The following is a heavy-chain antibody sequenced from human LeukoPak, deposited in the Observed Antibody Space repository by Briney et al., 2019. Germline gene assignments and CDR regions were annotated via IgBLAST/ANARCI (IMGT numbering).Heavy chain of an antibody. Sequence: SETLSLTCTVSGGSITSGDYYWSWIRQPPGKGLEWLAYMYYSGSTYYNPSLKSRVTMSADTSKNQFSLKLSSVTAADTAVYYCARPYYYDSRIDPWGQGTLVTVSS. CDR1: GGSITSGDYY. CDR3: ARPYYYDSRIDP. D-gene: IGHD3-22*01. V-gene: IGHV4-30-4*01. J-gene: IGHJ5*02. CDR2: MYYSGST.